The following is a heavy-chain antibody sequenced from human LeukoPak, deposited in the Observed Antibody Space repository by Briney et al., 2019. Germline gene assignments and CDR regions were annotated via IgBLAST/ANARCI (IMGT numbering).Heavy chain of an antibody. CDR2: IYYSGST. D-gene: IGHD5-12*01. V-gene: IGHV4-59*12. CDR1: GGSISSYY. J-gene: IGHJ4*02. CDR3: ARGWVATGYYFDY. Sequence: SETLSFTCTVSGGSISSYYWSWIRQPPGKGLEWIGYIYYSGSTNYNPSLKSRVTISVDTSKNQFSLKLSTVTAADTAVYYCARGWVATGYYFDYWGQGTLVTVSS.